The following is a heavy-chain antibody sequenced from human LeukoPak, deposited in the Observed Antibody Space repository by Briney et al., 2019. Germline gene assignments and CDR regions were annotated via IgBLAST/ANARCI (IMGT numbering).Heavy chain of an antibody. CDR2: FDPEDGET. D-gene: IGHD2-15*01. CDR3: ATAVHLGGYCSGGSCYNWFDP. V-gene: IGHV1-24*01. CDR1: GGTFSSYA. Sequence: ASVKVSCKASGGTFSSYAISWVRQAPGQGLEWMGGFDPEDGETIYAQKFQGKVTMTEDTSTDTAYMELSSLRSEDTAVYYCATAVHLGGYCSGGSCYNWFDPWGQGTLVTVSS. J-gene: IGHJ5*02.